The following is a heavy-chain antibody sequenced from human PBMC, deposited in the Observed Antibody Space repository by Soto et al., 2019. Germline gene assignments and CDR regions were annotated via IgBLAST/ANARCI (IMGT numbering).Heavy chain of an antibody. CDR2: IVVGSGNT. V-gene: IGHV1-58*01. D-gene: IGHD3-22*01. CDR3: AALTYYYDSSGYYRYNWFDP. CDR1: GFTFTSSA. J-gene: IGHJ5*02. Sequence: QMQLVQSGPEVKKPGTSVKVSCKASGFTFTSSAVQWVRQARGQRLEWIGWIVVGSGNTNYAQKFQERGTITRDMSTSTAYMELSSLRSEDTAVYYCAALTYYYDSSGYYRYNWFDPWGQGTLVTVSS.